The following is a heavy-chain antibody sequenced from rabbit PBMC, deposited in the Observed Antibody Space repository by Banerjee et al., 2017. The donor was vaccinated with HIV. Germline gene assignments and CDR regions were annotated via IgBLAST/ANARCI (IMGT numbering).Heavy chain of an antibody. J-gene: IGHJ4*01. D-gene: IGHD3-1*01. CDR2: IDPVFGST. CDR3: VRDTWHFKL. V-gene: IGHV1S7*01. Sequence: VRQAPGKGLEWIGYIDPVFGSTYYASWVNGRFTISSHNAQNTLYLQLNSLTAADTATYFCVRDTWHFKLWGPGTLVTVS.